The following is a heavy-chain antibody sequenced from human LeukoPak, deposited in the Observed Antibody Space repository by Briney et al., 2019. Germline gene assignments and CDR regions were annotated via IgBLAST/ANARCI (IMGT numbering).Heavy chain of an antibody. J-gene: IGHJ3*02. D-gene: IGHD3-22*01. CDR1: GGSFSGYY. Sequence: SETLSLTCAVYGGSFSGYYWSWLRQPPGKGLEWGGEIKHSRSTNYNPSLKSRVTTSVDTSKNQFSLKLSSVTAADTAVYYCARVFRYYDSSGYSFSGYFDIWGQGTMVTVSS. CDR3: ARVFRYYDSSGYSFSGYFDI. V-gene: IGHV4-34*01. CDR2: IKHSRST.